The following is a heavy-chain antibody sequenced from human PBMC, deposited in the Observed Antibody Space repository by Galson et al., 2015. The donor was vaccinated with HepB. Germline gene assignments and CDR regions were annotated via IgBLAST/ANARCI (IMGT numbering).Heavy chain of an antibody. J-gene: IGHJ4*02. CDR3: ARDGGVMATIFES. D-gene: IGHD5-24*01. CDR2: IYSGGST. V-gene: IGHV3-66*01. Sequence: SLRLSCAASGFTVSSNYMSWVRQAPGKGLEWVSTIYSGGSTYYADSVKGRFTISRDNSKNTLYLQMNSLRAEDTAVYYCARDGGVMATIFESWGQGTLVTVSS. CDR1: GFTVSSNY.